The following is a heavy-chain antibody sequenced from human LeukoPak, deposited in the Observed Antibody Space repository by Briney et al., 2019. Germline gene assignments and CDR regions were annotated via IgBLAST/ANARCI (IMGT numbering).Heavy chain of an antibody. D-gene: IGHD6-19*01. CDR1: GFTFSSYA. J-gene: IGHJ6*02. Sequence: PGGSLRLSCAASGFTFSSYAMHWVRQAPGKGLEWVAVISYDGSNKYYADSVKGRFTISRDNSKNTLYLQMNSLRAEDTAVYYCAKDNQWLVLSLGDVWGQGTTVTVSS. V-gene: IGHV3-30*04. CDR3: AKDNQWLVLSLGDV. CDR2: ISYDGSNK.